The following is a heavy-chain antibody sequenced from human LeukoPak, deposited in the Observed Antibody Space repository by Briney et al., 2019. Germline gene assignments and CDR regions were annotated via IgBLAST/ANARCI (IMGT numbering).Heavy chain of an antibody. J-gene: IGHJ4*02. CDR1: GFTFSSNA. D-gene: IGHD6-13*01. CDR3: ARGAGSSWYGDY. Sequence: GGSLRLSCAASGFTFSSNAMNWVRQAPGKGLEWVAVISSDGGNQYYADSVKGRFTISRDNSKNTVYLQMNSLRNEDTAMYYCARGAGSSWYGDYWGQGTLVTVTS. V-gene: IGHV3-30-3*01. CDR2: ISSDGGNQ.